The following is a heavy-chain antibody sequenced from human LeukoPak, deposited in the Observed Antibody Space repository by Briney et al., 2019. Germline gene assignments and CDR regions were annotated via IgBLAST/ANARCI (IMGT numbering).Heavy chain of an antibody. CDR2: ISYDGNDK. D-gene: IGHD6-19*01. V-gene: IGHV3-30*18. J-gene: IGHJ4*02. CDR3: AKRRAGPGSFEPPHS. Sequence: GRSVRLSCAASGFIFTTYGMYWVRQAPGEGLEWVAVISYDGNDKYYADSVKGRLTIPRHNSKNTLYLQMNSLTPEDTAVYYCAKRRAGPGSFEPPHSWGQGTLVTVSS. CDR1: GFIFTTYG.